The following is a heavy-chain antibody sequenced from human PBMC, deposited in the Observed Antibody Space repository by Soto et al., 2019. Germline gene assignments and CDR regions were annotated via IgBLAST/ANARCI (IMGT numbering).Heavy chain of an antibody. V-gene: IGHV4-31*03. CDR3: TRDLKIGCWYLYL. CDR1: GGSISSGGYY. CDR2: LYYSGST. J-gene: IGHJ2*01. D-gene: IGHD3-10*01. Sequence: QVQLQESGPGLVKPSQTLSLTCTVSGGSISSGGYYWSWIRQHPGKGLEWIGYLYYSGSTYYKPSLNSRLTISLDTSKNHCSRKLSSLTAADLAVYYPTRDLKIGCWYLYLWGRGTLVTVSP.